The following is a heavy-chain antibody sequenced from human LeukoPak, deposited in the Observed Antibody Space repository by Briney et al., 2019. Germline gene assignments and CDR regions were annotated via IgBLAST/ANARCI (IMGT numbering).Heavy chain of an antibody. V-gene: IGHV3-23*01. CDR1: GFPFTSYA. D-gene: IGHD3-10*01. CDR3: AKVTYYYGSGSSYEDYFDF. CDR2: ISGSGGST. J-gene: IGHJ4*02. Sequence: PGGSLRPSCAASGFPFTSYAMNWVRQAPGKGLEWVSAISGSGGSTYYADSVKGRFTISRDNSKNTLYLQMNSLRAEDTAVYYCAKVTYYYGSGSSYEDYFDFWGQGTLVTVSS.